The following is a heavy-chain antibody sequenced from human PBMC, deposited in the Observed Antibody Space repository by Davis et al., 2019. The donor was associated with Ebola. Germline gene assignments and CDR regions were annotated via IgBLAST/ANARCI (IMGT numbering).Heavy chain of an antibody. CDR3: ARDAVVAATMLFYYYGMDV. Sequence: GESLKISCAASGFTFSSYWMHWVRQAPGKGLVWVSRINGDETITAYADSVKGRFAISRDNTKNTLYLQMNSLRAEDTAVYYCARDAVVAATMLFYYYGMDVWGQGTTVTVSS. J-gene: IGHJ6*02. V-gene: IGHV3-74*01. CDR1: GFTFSSYW. CDR2: INGDETIT. D-gene: IGHD2-15*01.